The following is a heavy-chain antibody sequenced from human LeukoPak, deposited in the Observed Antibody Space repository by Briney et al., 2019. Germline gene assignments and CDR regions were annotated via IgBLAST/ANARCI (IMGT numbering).Heavy chain of an antibody. CDR1: GGSFSGYY. Sequence: SQTLSLTCAVYGGSFSGYYWSWIRQPPRKGLEWIGSIYYSGTTYYDPSLQSRVTISVDTSKNQFSLKLSSVTAADTAVYYCARRYCSSTSCLYFDYWGQGALVTVSS. D-gene: IGHD2-2*01. J-gene: IGHJ4*02. CDR2: IYYSGTT. V-gene: IGHV4-34*01. CDR3: ARRYCSSTSCLYFDY.